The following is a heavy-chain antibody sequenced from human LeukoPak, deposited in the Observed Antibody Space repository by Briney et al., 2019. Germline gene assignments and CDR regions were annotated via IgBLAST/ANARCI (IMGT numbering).Heavy chain of an antibody. J-gene: IGHJ5*02. V-gene: IGHV1-24*01. CDR3: ARDPKPTYCSSTSCYLSWFDP. Sequence: ASVKVSCKVSGGTLTGLSIHWVRQAPGKGLEWMGGYAPEEGETIYAKKFQGRVTITADESTSTAYMELSSLRSEDTAVYYCARDPKPTYCSSTSCYLSWFDPWGQGTLVTVSS. D-gene: IGHD2-2*01. CDR2: YAPEEGET. CDR1: GGTLTGLS.